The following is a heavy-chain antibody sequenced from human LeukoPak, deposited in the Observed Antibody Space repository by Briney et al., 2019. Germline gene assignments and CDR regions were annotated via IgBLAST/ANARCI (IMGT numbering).Heavy chain of an antibody. CDR2: IYYSGST. J-gene: IGHJ4*02. Sequence: SQTLSLTCTVSGGSISSGGYYWSWIRQHPGKGLEWIGYIYYSGSTYYNPSLKSRVTISVDTSKNQFSLKLSSVTAADTAVYYCARLVGATSVDYWGQGTLVTVSS. D-gene: IGHD1-26*01. V-gene: IGHV4-31*03. CDR3: ARLVGATSVDY. CDR1: GGSISSGGYY.